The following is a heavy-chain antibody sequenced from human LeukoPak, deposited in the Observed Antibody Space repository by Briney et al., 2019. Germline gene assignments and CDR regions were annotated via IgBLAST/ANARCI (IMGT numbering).Heavy chain of an antibody. CDR2: ISSLSGTR. J-gene: IGHJ5*01. V-gene: IGHV3-48*01. Sequence: GGSLRLSCAASGFTFGSYSMNWVRQAPGKGLEWVSFISSLSGTREYADSVKGRFTISRDNARNSLFLRMNSLRAEDTAVYYCARDIASCTHTTCYDIRFDSWGQGTLVTVSS. D-gene: IGHD2-15*01. CDR3: ARDIASCTHTTCYDIRFDS. CDR1: GFTFGSYS.